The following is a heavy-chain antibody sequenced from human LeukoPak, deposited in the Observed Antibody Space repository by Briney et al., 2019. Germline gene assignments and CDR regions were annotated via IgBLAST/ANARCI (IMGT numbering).Heavy chain of an antibody. V-gene: IGHV3-48*03. D-gene: IGHD3-22*01. J-gene: IGHJ6*03. CDR3: ARADSSGYYYVYYYYYYTDV. CDR1: GFTFSSYE. CDR2: ISSSGSTI. Sequence: GGSLRLSCAASGFTFSSYEMNWVRQAPGKGLEWVSYISSSGSTIYYADSVKGRFTISRDNAKNSLYLQMNSLRAEDTAVYYCARADSSGYYYVYYYYYYTDVWGKGTTVTISS.